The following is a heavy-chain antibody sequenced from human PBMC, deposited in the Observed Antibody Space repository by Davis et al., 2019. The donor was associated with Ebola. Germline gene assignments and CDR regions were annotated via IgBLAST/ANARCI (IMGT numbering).Heavy chain of an antibody. J-gene: IGHJ4*02. CDR3: AKASWGPAARPLLDS. Sequence: GESLKISCEVSGLSFNNYEMNWVRQAPGRGPEWVSYISASGYTIYYADSVRGRFTISRDNAKNSLYLQMNSLRVEDTARYYCAKASWGPAARPLLDSWGQGTLVTVSS. CDR1: GLSFNNYE. D-gene: IGHD2-2*02. CDR2: ISASGYTI. V-gene: IGHV3-48*03.